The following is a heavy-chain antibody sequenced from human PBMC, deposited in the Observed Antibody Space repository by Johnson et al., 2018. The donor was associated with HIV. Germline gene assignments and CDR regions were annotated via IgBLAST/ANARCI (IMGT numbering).Heavy chain of an antibody. Sequence: QVQLVESGGGVVQPGGSLRLSCAASGFTFSNYAMYWVRQAPGKGLEWVAAISYDGSNKYYADSVKGRFTIFRDNSENTMYLQMNRLRADDTAVYYCARVTYYYDTQAFDIWGQGTMVTVSS. CDR3: ARVTYYYDTQAFDI. CDR2: ISYDGSNK. V-gene: IGHV3-30-3*01. CDR1: GFTFSNYA. D-gene: IGHD3-22*01. J-gene: IGHJ3*02.